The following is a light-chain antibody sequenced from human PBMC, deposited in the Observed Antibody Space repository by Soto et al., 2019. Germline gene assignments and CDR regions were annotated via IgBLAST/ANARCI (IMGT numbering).Light chain of an antibody. CDR1: QSVSTF. CDR2: NAS. CDR3: QQYGSSLFT. J-gene: IGKJ3*01. Sequence: EIVLTQSPATLSLSPGERAILSCRASQSVSTFLAWFQQKPGQPPRLLIYNASNMTTGIPARFSGSGSGTDFTLTITSLEPEDFAVYYCQQYGSSLFTFGPGTKVDIK. V-gene: IGKV3-11*01.